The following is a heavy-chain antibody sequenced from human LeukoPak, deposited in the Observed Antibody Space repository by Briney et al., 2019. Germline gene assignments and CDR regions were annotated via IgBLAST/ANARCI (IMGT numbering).Heavy chain of an antibody. CDR2: INPNSGNT. CDR1: GYTFTGYY. D-gene: IGHD3-9*01. V-gene: IGHV1-2*02. J-gene: IGHJ3*02. CDR3: ARPQNYDILTGYLLYAFDI. Sequence: ASVKVSCKAFGYTFTGYYIHWVRQAPGQGLEWMGWINPNSGNTDSAQKFQGRVTMTRDTSISTAYMELSRLRSDDTAVYYCARPQNYDILTGYLLYAFDIWGQGTMVTVSS.